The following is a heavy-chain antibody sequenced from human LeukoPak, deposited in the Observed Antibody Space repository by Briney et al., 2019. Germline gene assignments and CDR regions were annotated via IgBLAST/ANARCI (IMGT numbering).Heavy chain of an antibody. D-gene: IGHD3-22*01. V-gene: IGHV3-11*03. CDR1: GFIFSDHY. Sequence: GGSLRLSCAASGFIFSDHYMSWIRQAPGKGLEWVSYISSSRSYTNYADSVKARFTISRDNSKNTLYLQMNSLRAEDTAVYHCAKHYYDSSGRPYYFDNWGQGTLVTVSS. CDR3: AKHYYDSSGRPYYFDN. CDR2: ISSSRSYT. J-gene: IGHJ4*02.